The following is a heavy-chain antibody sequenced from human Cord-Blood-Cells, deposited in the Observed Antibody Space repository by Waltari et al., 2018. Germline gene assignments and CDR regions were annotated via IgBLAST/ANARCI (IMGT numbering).Heavy chain of an antibody. CDR3: ARCDSSGYKEAFDI. CDR2: INHSGST. D-gene: IGHD3-22*01. J-gene: IGHJ3*02. V-gene: IGHV4-34*01. CDR1: GGSFSGYS. Sequence: QVQLQQWGAGLLKPSETLSLTCAVYGGSFSGYSRRWLRQPPGKGREWIGEINHSGSTNYNPSLKSRVTISVDTSKNQFSLKLSSVTAADTAVYYCARCDSSGYKEAFDIWGQGTMVTVSS.